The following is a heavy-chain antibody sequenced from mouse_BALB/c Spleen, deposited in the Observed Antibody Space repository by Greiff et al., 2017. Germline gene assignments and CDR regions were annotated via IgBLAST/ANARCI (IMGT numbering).Heavy chain of an antibody. V-gene: IGHV1S29*02. CDR2: IYPYNGGT. CDR3: APMITTGGFAY. J-gene: IGHJ3*01. D-gene: IGHD2-4*01. Sequence: EVQLQQSGPELVKPGASVKISCKASGYTFTDYNMHWVKQSHGKSLEWIGYIYPYNGGTGYNQKFKSKATLTVDNSSSTAYMELRSLTSEDSAVYYCAPMITTGGFAYWGQGTLVTVSA. CDR1: GYTFTDYN.